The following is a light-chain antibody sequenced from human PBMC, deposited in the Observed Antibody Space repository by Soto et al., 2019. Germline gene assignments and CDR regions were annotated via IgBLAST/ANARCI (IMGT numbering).Light chain of an antibody. CDR3: SSYTRSNSVL. Sequence: QSALTQPASVSGSPGQSITISCTGTSSDVGYYNDVSWYQQHPGKPPKVLIYEVRNRPSGASSRFSGSKSVNTAFLTISGLQPEDEADYYCSSYTRSNSVLFGGGTKLTVL. CDR2: EVR. CDR1: SSDVGYYND. J-gene: IGLJ2*01. V-gene: IGLV2-14*01.